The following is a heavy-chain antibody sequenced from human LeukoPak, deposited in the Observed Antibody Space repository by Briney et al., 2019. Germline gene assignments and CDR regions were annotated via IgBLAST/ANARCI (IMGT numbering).Heavy chain of an antibody. CDR1: GGSISSSSYF. CDR3: ARAEVEMATIMGYYYYMDV. Sequence: SETLSLTCTVSGGSISSSSYFWGWIRQPPGKGLEWIGSINYSGSTNYNPSLKSRVAISVDTSKNQFSLKLSSVTAADTAVYYCARAEVEMATIMGYYYYMDVWGKGTTVTVSS. J-gene: IGHJ6*03. V-gene: IGHV4-39*07. D-gene: IGHD5-24*01. CDR2: INYSGST.